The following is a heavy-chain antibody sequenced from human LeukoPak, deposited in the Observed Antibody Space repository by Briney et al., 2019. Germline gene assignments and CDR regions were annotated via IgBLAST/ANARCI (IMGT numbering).Heavy chain of an antibody. D-gene: IGHD3-22*01. CDR2: IVGNGGGI. J-gene: IGHJ4*02. V-gene: IGHV3-23*01. CDR3: AKRGVVIRVILVGFHKEAYYFDS. Sequence: PGGSLRLSCAASGFTFSTYAMNWVRQAPGKGLEWVSVIVGNGGGIHYADSVKGRFTISRDNAKNTLYLQMNSLRAEDTAVYFCAKRGVVIRVILVGFHKEAYYFDSWGQGALVTVSS. CDR1: GFTFSTYA.